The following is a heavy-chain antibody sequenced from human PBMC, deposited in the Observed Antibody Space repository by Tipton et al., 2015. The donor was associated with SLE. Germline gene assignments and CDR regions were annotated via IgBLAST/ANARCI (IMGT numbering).Heavy chain of an antibody. CDR2: IIPILGIA. D-gene: IGHD4-17*01. Sequence: QSGAEVKKPGSSVKVSCKASGGTFSSYTISWVRQAPGQGLEWMGRIIPILGIANYAQKFQGRVTITADTSTSTAYMELRSLRSDDTAVYYCARDYGDYGDYWGQGTLVTVSS. CDR3: ARDYGDYGDY. V-gene: IGHV1-69*04. CDR1: GGTFSSYT. J-gene: IGHJ4*02.